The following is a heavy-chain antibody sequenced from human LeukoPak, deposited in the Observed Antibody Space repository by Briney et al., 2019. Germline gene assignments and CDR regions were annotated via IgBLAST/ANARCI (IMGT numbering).Heavy chain of an antibody. D-gene: IGHD1-26*01. J-gene: IGHJ4*02. CDR2: IIPIFGTA. Sequence: ASVKVSCKASGGTFSSYAISWVRQAPGQGLEWMGGIIPIFGTANYAQKFQGRVTITADESTSTAYMELSSLRSEDPAVYYCAKKVQIRFNSGSPYFFDYWGQGTLVAVSS. CDR1: GGTFSSYA. CDR3: AKKVQIRFNSGSPYFFDY. V-gene: IGHV1-69*13.